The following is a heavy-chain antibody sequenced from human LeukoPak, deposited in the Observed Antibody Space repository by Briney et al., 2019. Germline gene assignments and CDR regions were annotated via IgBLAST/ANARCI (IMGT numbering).Heavy chain of an antibody. Sequence: PSGTLSLTCAVSGGSISSSNWWSWVRQPPGKGLEWIGEIYHSGSTNNNPSLKSRVTISVDKSKNQFSLKLNSVTAADTAVYYCARVRVTPYISIDSWGQGTLVTVSS. D-gene: IGHD4-23*01. J-gene: IGHJ4*02. CDR1: GGSISSSNW. V-gene: IGHV4-4*02. CDR2: IYHSGST. CDR3: ARVRVTPYISIDS.